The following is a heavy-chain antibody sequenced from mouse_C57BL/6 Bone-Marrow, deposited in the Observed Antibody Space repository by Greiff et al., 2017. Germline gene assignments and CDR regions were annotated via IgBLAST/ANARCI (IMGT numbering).Heavy chain of an antibody. J-gene: IGHJ2*01. V-gene: IGHV1-55*01. CDR2: IYPGSGST. Sequence: QVQLKQPGAELVKPGASVKMSCKASGYTFTSYWITWVKQRPGQGLEWIGDIYPGSGSTNYNEKFKSKATLTVDTSSSTAYMQLSSLTSEDSAVYYCASREALLIRGEGDYWGQGTTVTVSS. CDR3: ASREALLIRGEGDY. D-gene: IGHD1-1*01. CDR1: GYTFTSYW.